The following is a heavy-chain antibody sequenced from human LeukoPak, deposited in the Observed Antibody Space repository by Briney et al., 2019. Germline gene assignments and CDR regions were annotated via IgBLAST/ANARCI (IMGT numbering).Heavy chain of an antibody. D-gene: IGHD3-3*01. CDR3: ARDTGSYYDFWSGYYTAYYYYYMDV. CDR2: IKQDGSEK. V-gene: IGHV3-7*01. CDR1: GFTFGSYW. Sequence: GGSLRLSCAASGFTFGSYWMSWVRQAPGKGLEWVANIKQDGSEKYYVDSVKGRFTISRDNAKNSLYLQMNSLRAEDTAVYYCARDTGSYYDFWSGYYTAYYYYYMDVWGKGTTVTVSS. J-gene: IGHJ6*03.